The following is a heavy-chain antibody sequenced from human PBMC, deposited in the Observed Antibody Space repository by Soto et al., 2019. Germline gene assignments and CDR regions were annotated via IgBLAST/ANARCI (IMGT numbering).Heavy chain of an antibody. Sequence: GASVKVSCKASGGTFSSYTISWVRQAPGQGLEWMGRIIPTLGIANYAQKFQGRVTITADKSTSTAYMELSSLRSEDTAVYYCAIQPGPRTTVTQLFDYWGLGTLVTGSS. J-gene: IGHJ4*02. CDR2: IIPTLGIA. D-gene: IGHD4-17*01. V-gene: IGHV1-69*02. CDR3: AIQPGPRTTVTQLFDY. CDR1: GGTFSSYT.